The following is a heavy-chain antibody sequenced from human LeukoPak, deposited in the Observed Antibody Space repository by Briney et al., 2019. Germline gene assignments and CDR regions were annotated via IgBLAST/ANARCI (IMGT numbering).Heavy chain of an antibody. CDR2: IRDDGSHQ. Sequence: GGSLRLSCAASGFTFTANAMHWVRQAPGKGLEWVSFIRDDGSHQLYADSVKGRSTISRDNSKETVDLQMNSLRPEDTAVYYCAKGSYCSSVTCPLGSWGQGTLVIVSS. CDR1: GFTFTANA. V-gene: IGHV3-30*02. CDR3: AKGSYCSSVTCPLGS. J-gene: IGHJ4*02. D-gene: IGHD2-2*01.